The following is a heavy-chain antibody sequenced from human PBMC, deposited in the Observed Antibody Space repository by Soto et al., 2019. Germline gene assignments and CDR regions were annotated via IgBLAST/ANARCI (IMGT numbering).Heavy chain of an antibody. J-gene: IGHJ5*02. D-gene: IGHD1-26*01. CDR2: ISGSVGST. CDR3: AKDGWELLRGFDP. CDR1: GFTFSSYA. V-gene: IGHV3-23*01. Sequence: EVQLLESGGGLVQPGGSLRLSCAASGFTFSSYAMSWVRQAPGKGLEWVSAISGSVGSTNYADSVKGRFTISRDNSKNTLYLQMNSLRAEDTAVYYCAKDGWELLRGFDPWGQGTLVTVSS.